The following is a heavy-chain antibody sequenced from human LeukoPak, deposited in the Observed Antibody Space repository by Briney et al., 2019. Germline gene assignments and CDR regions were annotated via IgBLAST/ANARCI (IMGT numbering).Heavy chain of an antibody. CDR3: AKDSPLPD. CDR1: GFTFDNYA. J-gene: IGHJ4*02. CDR2: ISWNSGSI. Sequence: GGSLRLSCAASGFTFDNYAMHWVRQAPGKGLEWVSGISWNSGSIGYADSVKGRFTISRDNAKNSLYLQMNSLRAEDTALYYCAKDSPLPDWGQGTLVTVSS. V-gene: IGHV3-9*01.